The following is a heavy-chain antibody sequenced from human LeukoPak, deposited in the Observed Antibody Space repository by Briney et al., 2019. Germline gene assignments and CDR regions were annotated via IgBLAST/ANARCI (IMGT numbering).Heavy chain of an antibody. J-gene: IGHJ5*02. D-gene: IGHD1-14*01. CDR3: ARLFLGNHQSLDDNWFDP. V-gene: IGHV4-4*09. Sequence: PSETLSLTCTVSGGSISSYYWSWIRQPPGKGLEWIGYTYTSGSTNYNPSLKSRVTISVDTSKNQFSLKLSSVTAADTAVYYCARLFLGNHQSLDDNWFDPWGQGTLVTVSS. CDR2: TYTSGST. CDR1: GGSISSYY.